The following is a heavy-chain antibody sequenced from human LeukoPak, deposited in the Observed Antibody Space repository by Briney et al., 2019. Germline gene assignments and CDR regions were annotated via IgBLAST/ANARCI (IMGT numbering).Heavy chain of an antibody. Sequence: GGSLRLSCAASAFPFSNYSMNWVRQAPGKGLEWVSSISSRSSYIYYADSVKGRFTISRDNARNSLYLQMNSLRAEDTAVYYCAGDRRGGGKDCSGGSCYSRYYYYMDVWGKGTTVTVPS. D-gene: IGHD2-15*01. V-gene: IGHV3-21*01. CDR1: AFPFSNYS. J-gene: IGHJ6*03. CDR3: AGDRRGGGKDCSGGSCYSRYYYYMDV. CDR2: ISSRSSYI.